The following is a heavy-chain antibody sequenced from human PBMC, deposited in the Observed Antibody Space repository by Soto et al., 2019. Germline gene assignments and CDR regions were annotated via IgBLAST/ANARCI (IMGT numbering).Heavy chain of an antibody. V-gene: IGHV3-30*18. Sequence: QVQLVESGGGVVQPGRSLRLSCAASGFTFSSYSMHWVRQAPGKGLEWVAVISYDGSNKYYVDSVKGRFTISRDNSKNTLYLQMNSLRAEDTAMYYCAKDKRDYTSSSGFDYWGQGTLVTVSS. CDR2: ISYDGSNK. D-gene: IGHD6-6*01. CDR1: GFTFSSYS. CDR3: AKDKRDYTSSSGFDY. J-gene: IGHJ4*02.